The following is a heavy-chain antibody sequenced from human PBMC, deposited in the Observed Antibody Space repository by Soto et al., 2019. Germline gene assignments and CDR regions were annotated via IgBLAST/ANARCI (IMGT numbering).Heavy chain of an antibody. CDR3: ARIHHDFWSGYYYYYYYYMDV. V-gene: IGHV3-21*01. Sequence: VQLVESGGGLVKPGGSLRLSCAASGFTFSSYSMNWVRQAPGKGLEWVSSISSSSSYIYYADSVKGRFTISRDNAKNSLYLQMNSLRAEDTAVYYCARIHHDFWSGYYYYYYYYMDVWGKGTTVTVSS. J-gene: IGHJ6*03. CDR2: ISSSSSYI. CDR1: GFTFSSYS. D-gene: IGHD3-3*01.